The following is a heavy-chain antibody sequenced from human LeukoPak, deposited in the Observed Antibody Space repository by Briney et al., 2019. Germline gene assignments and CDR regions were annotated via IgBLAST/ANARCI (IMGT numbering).Heavy chain of an antibody. D-gene: IGHD3-22*01. J-gene: IGHJ4*02. CDR1: GGSISSYY. CDR3: ASPVYDPSGHYRHYFDY. Sequence: ETLSLTCTVSGGSISSYYWSWIRQPAGKGLEWIGRIYTSGSTNYNPSLKSRVTMSVDTSKNQFSLKLTSVTAADTATYYCASPVYDPSGHYRHYFDYGGQGTLVTVSA. CDR2: IYTSGST. V-gene: IGHV4-4*07.